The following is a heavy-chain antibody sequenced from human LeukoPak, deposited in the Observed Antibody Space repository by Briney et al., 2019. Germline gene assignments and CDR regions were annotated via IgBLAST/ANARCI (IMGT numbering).Heavy chain of an antibody. V-gene: IGHV3-23*01. CDR1: GLSFSSCA. D-gene: IGHD3-10*01. CDR3: AKEENYGSGSYYNDYFDY. J-gene: IGHJ4*02. Sequence: PGGSLRLSCAASGLSFSSCAMSWVRQAPGKGLEWVSAISGSGGSTYYADSVKGRFTISRDNSKNTLYLQMNSLRAEDTAVYYCAKEENYGSGSYYNDYFDYWGQGTLVTVSS. CDR2: ISGSGGST.